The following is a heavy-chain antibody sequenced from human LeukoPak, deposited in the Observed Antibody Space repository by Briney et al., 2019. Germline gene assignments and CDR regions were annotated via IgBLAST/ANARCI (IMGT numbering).Heavy chain of an antibody. CDR3: ARHSGRIVSDAFDI. CDR2: ISRRSSYI. CDR1: GLAFSSYS. J-gene: IGHJ3*02. D-gene: IGHD5-12*01. Sequence: KPGGYLRLSCAASGLAFSSYSMNWVRQAPGNGLEWVSAISRRSSYIYYADSVKGRFTIARDNAKNSLYLQMNSLRAENTAVYYCARHSGRIVSDAFDIWGQGTMVTVSS. V-gene: IGHV3-21*01.